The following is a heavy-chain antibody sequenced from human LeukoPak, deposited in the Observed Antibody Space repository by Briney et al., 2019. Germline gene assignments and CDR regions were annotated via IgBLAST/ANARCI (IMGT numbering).Heavy chain of an antibody. Sequence: GGSLRLSCAASGFTFSSYSMNWVRQAPGKGLEWGSAISGGGDSTYSAGSVQGRFTISRDNSENTLYLQMNSLRAEDTAVYYCAKGGVNFWSGYCFDNWGQGTLVTVSS. CDR1: GFTFSSYS. CDR3: AKGGVNFWSGYCFDN. J-gene: IGHJ4*02. V-gene: IGHV3-23*01. D-gene: IGHD3-3*01. CDR2: ISGGGDST.